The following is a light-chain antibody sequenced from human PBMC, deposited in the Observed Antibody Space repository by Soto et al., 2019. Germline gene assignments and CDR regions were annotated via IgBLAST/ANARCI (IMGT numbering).Light chain of an antibody. CDR3: QQRASWPPFT. CDR2: DAF. V-gene: IGKV3-11*01. Sequence: EAILTQFPATLSMSPGESATLSCRASENIRTSLAWYQHRPGQPPRLLIYDAFNRATGIPPRFSGGGSGTDFTLTISGLEPEDFAVYYCQQRASWPPFTFGGGTKVEIK. CDR1: ENIRTS. J-gene: IGKJ4*01.